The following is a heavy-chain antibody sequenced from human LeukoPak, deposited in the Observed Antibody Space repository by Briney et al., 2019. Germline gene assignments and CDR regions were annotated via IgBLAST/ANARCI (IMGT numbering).Heavy chain of an antibody. CDR2: IYSGGST. CDR1: GFTVSSNY. V-gene: IGHV3-53*01. D-gene: IGHD5-24*01. J-gene: IGHJ5*02. Sequence: GGSLRLSCAPSGFTVSSNYMSWVRQAPGRGLEWVSVIYSGGSTYHADSVKGRFTISRDNSKNTLYLQMNSLRAEDTAVYYCARGARDGYKVWFDPWGQGTLVTVSS. CDR3: ARGARDGYKVWFDP.